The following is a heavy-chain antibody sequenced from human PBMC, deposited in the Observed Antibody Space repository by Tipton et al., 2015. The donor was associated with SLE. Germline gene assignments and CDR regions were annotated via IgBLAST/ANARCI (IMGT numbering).Heavy chain of an antibody. CDR2: ISSSSSYI. V-gene: IGHV3-21*01. Sequence: SLRLSCAASGFTFSSYSMNWVRQAPGKGLEWVSSISSSSSYIYYADSVKGRFTISRDNAKNSLYLQMNSLRAEDTAVYYCARGVGGYSGHDPADYWGQGTLVTVSS. D-gene: IGHD5-12*01. CDR1: GFTFSSYS. CDR3: ARGVGGYSGHDPADY. J-gene: IGHJ4*02.